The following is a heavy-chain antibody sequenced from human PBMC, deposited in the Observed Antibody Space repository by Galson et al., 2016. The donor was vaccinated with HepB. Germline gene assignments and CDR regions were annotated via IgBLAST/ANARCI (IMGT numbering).Heavy chain of an antibody. J-gene: IGHJ4*02. CDR3: ARNREFTGYFDY. CDR1: GYTFTNYD. V-gene: IGHV1-8*01. CDR2: MTPNSGKT. Sequence: SVKVSCKASGYTFTNYDINWVRQATGQGLEWLGWMTPNSGKTGYAQKFQGRLTLTRDTSTSTAYMELSSLTSDDTAVYFCARNREFTGYFDYWGQGALVTGSS. D-gene: IGHD2-8*02.